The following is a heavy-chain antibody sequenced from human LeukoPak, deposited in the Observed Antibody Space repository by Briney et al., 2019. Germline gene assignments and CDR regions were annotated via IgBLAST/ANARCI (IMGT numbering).Heavy chain of an antibody. CDR2: IVPVVGLV. V-gene: IGHV1-69*04. CDR1: GGSLSSYP. J-gene: IGHJ5*02. D-gene: IGHD6-13*01. CDR3: ARGIAAAESGLHWFDP. Sequence: SVKVSCKASGGSLSSYPITWVRQAPGQGLECMGRIVPVVGLVQYSEKFEGRLTITADTSTKTAYMELSRLTSDDTAVYYCARGIAAAESGLHWFDPWGQGTPVTVSS.